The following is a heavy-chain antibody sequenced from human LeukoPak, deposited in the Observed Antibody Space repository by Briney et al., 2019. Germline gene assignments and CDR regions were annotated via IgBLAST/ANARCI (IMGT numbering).Heavy chain of an antibody. J-gene: IGHJ4*02. Sequence: PGGSLRLSCAASGFSISSYEMNWVRQAPGKGLEWVSYISSSGSTIYYADSVKGRLTISRDNAKKSLYLQMNSLRAEDTAVYYCASLTHADYWGQGTLVTVSS. CDR3: ASLTHADY. CDR1: GFSISSYE. CDR2: ISSSGSTI. V-gene: IGHV3-48*03.